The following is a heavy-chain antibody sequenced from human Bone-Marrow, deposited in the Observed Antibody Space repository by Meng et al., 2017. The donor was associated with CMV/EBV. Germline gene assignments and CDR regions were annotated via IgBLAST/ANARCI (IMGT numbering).Heavy chain of an antibody. CDR2: INPNSGGT. D-gene: IGHD1-26*01. Sequence: ASVKVSCKASGYTFTGYYMHWVRQAPGQGLEWMGWINPNSGGTNYAQKFQGRFTMTRDTSISTAYMELSRLRPDDTAVYYCTRGVGATFGPIDCWGQGTLVTGSS. V-gene: IGHV1-2*02. J-gene: IGHJ4*02. CDR1: GYTFTGYY. CDR3: TRGVGATFGPIDC.